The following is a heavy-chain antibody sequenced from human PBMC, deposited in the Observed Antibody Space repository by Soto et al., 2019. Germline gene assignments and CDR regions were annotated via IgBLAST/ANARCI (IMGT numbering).Heavy chain of an antibody. CDR2: IYYSGST. J-gene: IGHJ4*02. D-gene: IGHD2-15*01. CDR3: ARDYWPWNFVN. V-gene: IGHV4-59*11. Sequence: LSLTFSVSGVSISSHYWSWIRQPPGKGLEWIGYIYYSGSTSYNPSLKSRVTISLEAPKNQFSLKLSSVTAADSTIYYCARDYWPWNFVNWGQGTLVTVS. CDR1: GVSISSHY.